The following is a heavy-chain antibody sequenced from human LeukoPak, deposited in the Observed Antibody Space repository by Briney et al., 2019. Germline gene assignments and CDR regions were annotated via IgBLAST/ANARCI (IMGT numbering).Heavy chain of an antibody. D-gene: IGHD5-18*01. V-gene: IGHV3-23*01. CDR2: FSGSGGRT. Sequence: GGSLRLSCAVSGFTFSNYGMSWVRQAPGKGLEWVSTFSGSGGRTYYADSVKGRFTISRDNSKNTLYLQTNSLRAEDTAVYYCARGLDNYGYKFDYWGQGTLVTVSS. CDR1: GFTFSNYG. CDR3: ARGLDNYGYKFDY. J-gene: IGHJ4*02.